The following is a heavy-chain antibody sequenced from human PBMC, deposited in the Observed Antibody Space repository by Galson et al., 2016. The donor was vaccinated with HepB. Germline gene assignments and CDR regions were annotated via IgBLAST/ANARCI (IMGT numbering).Heavy chain of an antibody. CDR3: ARVLKFYGDSAWLDS. Sequence: SVKVSCKASGYTFSSFPVTWVRQAPGQGLEWMGWISSYNGRTNYTKRLQGRVTMTTDTSAATAYMELRNLTSDDTARYYCARVLKFYGDSAWLDSWGQGTLVTVSS. CDR2: ISSYNGRT. V-gene: IGHV1-18*01. D-gene: IGHD4-17*01. J-gene: IGHJ5*01. CDR1: GYTFSSFP.